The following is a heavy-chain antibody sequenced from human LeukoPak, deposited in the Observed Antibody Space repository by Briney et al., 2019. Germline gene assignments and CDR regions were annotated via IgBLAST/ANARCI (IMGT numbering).Heavy chain of an antibody. Sequence: PARSLRLSCTASGFTFGDYAMSWVRQAPGKGLEWVGFIRGKAYGGTTEYAASVKGRFTISRDDSKSIAYLQMNGLKTEDIAVYYCSREEDYWGQGTLVTVSS. CDR3: SREEDY. CDR1: GFTFGDYA. V-gene: IGHV3-49*04. J-gene: IGHJ4*02. CDR2: IRGKAYGGTT.